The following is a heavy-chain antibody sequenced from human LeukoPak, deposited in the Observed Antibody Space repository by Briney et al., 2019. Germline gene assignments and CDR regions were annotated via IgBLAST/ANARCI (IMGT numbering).Heavy chain of an antibody. CDR2: IYLYGTT. V-gene: IGHV4-4*02. CDR1: IGSISSSKW. Sequence: SETLSLTCSVSIGSISSSKWWSWVRQSPVKGLEWIGEIYLYGTTNYNPSFTSRVTMSVDRSRNQFSLNLTSVTAADTAVYYCARFEVVTPSVDAFDIWGQGTMVTVSS. D-gene: IGHD4-23*01. CDR3: ARFEVVTPSVDAFDI. J-gene: IGHJ3*02.